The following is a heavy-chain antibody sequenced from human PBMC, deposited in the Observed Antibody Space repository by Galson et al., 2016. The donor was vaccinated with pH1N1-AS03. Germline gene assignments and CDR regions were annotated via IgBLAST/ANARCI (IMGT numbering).Heavy chain of an antibody. CDR2: IYPGNSDA. Sequence: QSGAEVKKPGESLKISCKGSGYRFTNYWIGWVRQMPGKGLEWMGIIYPGNSDATYSPSFQGQVTISADKSISTAYLQWSSLKASDTAMYYCARRPDYGDFAFDYWGQGTLVTVSS. CDR1: GYRFTNYW. V-gene: IGHV5-51*03. D-gene: IGHD4-17*01. J-gene: IGHJ4*02. CDR3: ARRPDYGDFAFDY.